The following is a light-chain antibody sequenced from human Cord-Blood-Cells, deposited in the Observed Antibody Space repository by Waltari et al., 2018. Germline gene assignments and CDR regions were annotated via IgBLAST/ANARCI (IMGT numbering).Light chain of an antibody. CDR2: LEGSGSY. Sequence: QPVLTQSSSASASLGSSVKLTCTLSSGHSSYIIAWHQQQPGKAPRYLMKLEGSGSYNKGSGVPVRVSGSSSGADRYLTISNLQAEDEADYYCETWDSNTRVFGTGTKVTVL. J-gene: IGLJ1*01. V-gene: IGLV4-60*03. CDR3: ETWDSNTRV. CDR1: SGHSSYI.